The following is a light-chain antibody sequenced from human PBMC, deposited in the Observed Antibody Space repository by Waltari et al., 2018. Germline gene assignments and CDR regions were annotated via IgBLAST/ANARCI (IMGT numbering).Light chain of an antibody. J-gene: IGLJ1*01. Sequence: QSALTQPASVSGSPGQSITISCTGTSSDVGGYNHVSWYQQHPAKAPKLMIYDVSSRPSGVSIRFFGSKSGNTASLTISGLQAEDEAVYFCSSYSTSLTPYVFGPGTKVTVL. V-gene: IGLV2-14*03. CDR3: SSYSTSLTPYV. CDR1: SSDVGGYNH. CDR2: DVS.